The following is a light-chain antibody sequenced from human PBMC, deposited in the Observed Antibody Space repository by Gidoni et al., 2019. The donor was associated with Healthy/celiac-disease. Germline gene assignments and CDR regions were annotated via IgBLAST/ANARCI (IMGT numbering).Light chain of an antibody. Sequence: QSALTQPASVSGSPGQSITISCTGTSSDVGSYNLVSWYPQHPGKAPKLMIYEVSKRPSGVSNRFSGSKSGNTASLTISGLQAEDEPDYYCCSYAGSSTFVVFGGGTKLTVL. V-gene: IGLV2-23*02. CDR1: SSDVGSYNL. J-gene: IGLJ2*01. CDR2: EVS. CDR3: CSYAGSSTFVV.